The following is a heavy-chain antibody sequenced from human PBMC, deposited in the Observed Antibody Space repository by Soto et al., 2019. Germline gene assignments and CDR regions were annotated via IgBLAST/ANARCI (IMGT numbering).Heavy chain of an antibody. J-gene: IGHJ4*02. CDR3: ALRSMAVVPEY. CDR1: GDSISSYY. D-gene: IGHD3-22*01. CDR2: LYYGRSA. Sequence: QVQLQESGPGLVKPSETLSLTCAVSGDSISSYYCMWIRQPPGKGLESIGYLYYGRSANYNPSLKGRVTLSVDPSTNQCPRTLSSMTAADTAVYYCALRSMAVVPEYWGQGTLVTVSS. V-gene: IGHV4-59*01.